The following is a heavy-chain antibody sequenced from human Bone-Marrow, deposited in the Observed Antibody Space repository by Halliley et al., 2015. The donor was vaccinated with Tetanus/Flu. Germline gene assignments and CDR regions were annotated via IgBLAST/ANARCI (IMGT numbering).Heavy chain of an antibody. V-gene: IGHV4-34*01. J-gene: IGHJ4*02. Sequence: GWLGVGEISHMGTPNYNPSLRSRVHTSLDMSKNPFSLGLNSVSAADTAVYYCARGGSVAIDYWGQGTLVAFSS. D-gene: IGHD5-12*01. CDR2: ISHMGTP. CDR3: ARGGSVAIDY.